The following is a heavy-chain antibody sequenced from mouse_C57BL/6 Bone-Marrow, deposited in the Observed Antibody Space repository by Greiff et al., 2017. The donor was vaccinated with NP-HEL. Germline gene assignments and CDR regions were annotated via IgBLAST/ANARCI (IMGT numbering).Heavy chain of an antibody. CDR3: ARGMVTHYYAMDY. V-gene: IGHV3-6*01. CDR2: ISYDGSN. J-gene: IGHJ4*01. CDR1: GYSITSGYY. Sequence: EVKLQESGPGLVKPSQSLSLTCSVTGYSITSGYYWNWIRQFPGNKLEWMGYISYDGSNNYNPSLKNRISITRDTSKNQFFLKLNSVTTEDTATYYCARGMVTHYYAMDYWGQGTSVTVSS. D-gene: IGHD2-3*01.